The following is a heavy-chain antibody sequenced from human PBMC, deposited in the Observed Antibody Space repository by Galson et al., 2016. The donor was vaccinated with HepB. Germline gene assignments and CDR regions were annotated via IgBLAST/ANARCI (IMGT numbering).Heavy chain of an antibody. CDR3: AREAATVTEIDY. D-gene: IGHD4-17*01. J-gene: IGHJ4*02. CDR2: IYYSRST. CDR1: GGSFSSADYY. V-gene: IGHV4-30-4*01. Sequence: TLSLTCTVSGGSFSSADYYWSWIRQSPEKGLEWIGYIYYSRSTYYNPSPTLESRVAISVDSSKNQFSLKLSSVTAADTAVYFCAREAATVTEIDYWGQGTLVTVSS.